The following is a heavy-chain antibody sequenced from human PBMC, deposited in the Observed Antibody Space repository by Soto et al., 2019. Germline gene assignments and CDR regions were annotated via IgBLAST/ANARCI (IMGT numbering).Heavy chain of an antibody. V-gene: IGHV3-23*01. Sequence: PGGSLRLSCAASGFTFSSYAMSWVRQAPGKGLEWVSAISGSVGSTYYADSVKGRFAISRDNSKNTLYLQMNSLRAEDTAVYYCANQPEDYDFWSGYYRMVGPGPKHPNWFDPWGQGTLVTVSS. CDR1: GFTFSSYA. J-gene: IGHJ5*02. D-gene: IGHD3-3*01. CDR2: ISGSVGST. CDR3: ANQPEDYDFWSGYYRMVGPGPKHPNWFDP.